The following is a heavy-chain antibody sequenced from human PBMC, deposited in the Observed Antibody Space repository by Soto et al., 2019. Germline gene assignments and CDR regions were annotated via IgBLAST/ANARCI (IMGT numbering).Heavy chain of an antibody. CDR3: ARGRSSSWNEYFQH. V-gene: IGHV1-69*12. J-gene: IGHJ1*01. Sequence: QVQLVQSGAEVKKPGSSVKVSCKASGGTFSSYAISWVRQAPGQGLEWMGGIIPIFGTANYAQKFQGRVTXXAXEXXSTAYMELSSLRSEDTAVYYCARGRSSSWNEYFQHWGQGTLVTVSS. CDR1: GGTFSSYA. CDR2: IIPIFGTA. D-gene: IGHD6-13*01.